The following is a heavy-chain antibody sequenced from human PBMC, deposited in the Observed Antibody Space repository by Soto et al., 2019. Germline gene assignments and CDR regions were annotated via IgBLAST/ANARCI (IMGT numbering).Heavy chain of an antibody. Sequence: SETLSLTCAVYGGSFSGYYWSWIRQPPGKGLEWIGEINHSGSTNYNPSLKSQVTISVDTSKNQISLKLSSVTAADTAVYYCAREHILTGYPDYWGQGTLVTVSS. CDR3: AREHILTGYPDY. V-gene: IGHV4-34*01. CDR1: GGSFSGYY. J-gene: IGHJ4*02. CDR2: INHSGST. D-gene: IGHD3-9*01.